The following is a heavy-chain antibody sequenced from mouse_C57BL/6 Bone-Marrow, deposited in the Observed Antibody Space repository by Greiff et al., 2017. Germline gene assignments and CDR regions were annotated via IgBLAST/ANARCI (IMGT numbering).Heavy chain of an antibody. CDR1: GYTFPSYW. CDR3: ARDWVFDY. Sequence: VQLQQPGAELVKPGASVKLSCKASGYTFPSYWMHWVQQTPGRGLEWVGRIDPNSGGTKYTEKFKSKATLTVDQPPSPLYMQRSSLTSEDSEFYYCARDWVFDYWGQGTTLTVSS. V-gene: IGHV1-72*01. CDR2: IDPNSGGT. J-gene: IGHJ2*01.